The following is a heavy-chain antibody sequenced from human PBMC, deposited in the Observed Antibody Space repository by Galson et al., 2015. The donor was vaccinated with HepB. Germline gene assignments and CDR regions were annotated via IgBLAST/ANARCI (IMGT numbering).Heavy chain of an antibody. V-gene: IGHV1-18*01. D-gene: IGHD2-15*01. CDR1: GYTFTSYG. Sequence: SVKVSCKASGYTFTSYGISWVRQAPGQGLEWMGWISAYNGNTNYAQKLQGRVTMTTDTSTSTAYMELRSLRSDDTAVYYCARGGYAVMVGASQNNWFDPWGQGTLVTVSS. CDR3: ARGGYAVMVGASQNNWFDP. CDR2: ISAYNGNT. J-gene: IGHJ5*02.